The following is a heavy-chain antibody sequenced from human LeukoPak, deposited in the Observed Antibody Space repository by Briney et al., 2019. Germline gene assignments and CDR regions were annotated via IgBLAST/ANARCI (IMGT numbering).Heavy chain of an antibody. CDR1: GGSISSYY. Sequence: SETLSLTCTVSGGSISSYYWSWIRQPPGKGLEWIGYIYYSGSTNYNPSLKSRVTISVDTSKNQFSLKLSSVTAADTAVYYCARLYGDQSYWFDPWGQGTLVTVSS. CDR3: ARLYGDQSYWFDP. J-gene: IGHJ5*02. CDR2: IYYSGST. D-gene: IGHD3-10*02. V-gene: IGHV4-59*01.